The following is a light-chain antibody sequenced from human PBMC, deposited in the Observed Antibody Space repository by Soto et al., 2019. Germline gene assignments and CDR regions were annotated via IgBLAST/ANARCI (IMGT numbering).Light chain of an antibody. CDR3: SSYTTSNTVL. V-gene: IGLV2-14*02. CDR1: SSDIGSFNL. Sequence: QSALTQPASVSGSPGQSITISCTGTSSDIGSFNLVSWYQHHPGKAPKLIIYEGNTRPSGVSNRFSGSKSGNTASLTISGLQAEDEADYFCSSYTTSNTVLFGGGTKLTVL. CDR2: EGN. J-gene: IGLJ2*01.